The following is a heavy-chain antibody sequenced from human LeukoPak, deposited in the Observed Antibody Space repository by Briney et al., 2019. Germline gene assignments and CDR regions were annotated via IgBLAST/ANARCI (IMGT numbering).Heavy chain of an antibody. Sequence: ASVKVSCKASGGTFSSYAISWVRQAPGQGLEWMGGIIPIFGTANYAQKFQGRVTITADESTSTAYMELSSLRSEDTAVYYCARVRDGYPIGAFDIWGQGTMVTVSS. V-gene: IGHV1-69*13. CDR3: ARVRDGYPIGAFDI. D-gene: IGHD5-24*01. CDR1: GGTFSSYA. J-gene: IGHJ3*02. CDR2: IIPIFGTA.